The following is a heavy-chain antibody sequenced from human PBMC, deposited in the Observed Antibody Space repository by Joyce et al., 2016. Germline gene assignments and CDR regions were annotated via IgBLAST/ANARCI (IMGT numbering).Heavy chain of an antibody. Sequence: QVQLEQSGAEVKKPGSSVKVSCKTSGDIFNAYGINWVRQAPGQGLGWLGGIVPMSATTEYAQKFRGRLTISAHEPTSTVYMELSNLRSDDTGTYYCARGRGDDFWSGYYGSIDYWGQGTLVSVSS. J-gene: IGHJ4*02. D-gene: IGHD3-3*01. CDR3: ARGRGDDFWSGYYGSIDY. V-gene: IGHV1-69*01. CDR2: IVPMSATT. CDR1: GDIFNAYG.